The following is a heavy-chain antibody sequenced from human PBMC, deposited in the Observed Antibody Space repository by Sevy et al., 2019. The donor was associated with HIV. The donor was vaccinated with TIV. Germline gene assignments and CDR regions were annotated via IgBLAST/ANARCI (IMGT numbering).Heavy chain of an antibody. D-gene: IGHD3-22*01. CDR3: ARVGFYYDANYCDY. J-gene: IGHJ4*02. CDR2: ISGTSGTI. Sequence: GGSLRLSCAASGFSFSQYSMNWVRQAPGKGLEWLSYISGTSGTIYYAASVKGRFTISRDNAKNSVYLQMNSLRDEDTAVYYCARVGFYYDANYCDYWGQGALVTVSS. CDR1: GFSFSQYS. V-gene: IGHV3-48*02.